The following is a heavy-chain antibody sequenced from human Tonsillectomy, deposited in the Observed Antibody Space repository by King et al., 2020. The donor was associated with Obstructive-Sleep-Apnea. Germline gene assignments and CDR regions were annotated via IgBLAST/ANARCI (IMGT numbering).Heavy chain of an antibody. V-gene: IGHV4-59*08. D-gene: IGHD5-12*01. CDR3: ARHRGVEDYGGYGDYFDY. Sequence: VQLQESGPGLVKPSETLSLTCTVSGDSISDYYWSWIRQPPGKGLEWIGYMYYSGNTNYNPSLKSRVTISVDTSKIHFSLRLSSVTAADTAVYYCARHRGVEDYGGYGDYFDYWGQGTPVTVSS. CDR2: MYYSGNT. J-gene: IGHJ4*02. CDR1: GDSISDYY.